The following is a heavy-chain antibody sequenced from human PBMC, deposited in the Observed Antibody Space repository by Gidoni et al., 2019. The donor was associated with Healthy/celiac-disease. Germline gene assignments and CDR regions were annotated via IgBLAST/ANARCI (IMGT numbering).Heavy chain of an antibody. D-gene: IGHD6-13*01. CDR2: IYYSGST. V-gene: IGHV4-39*01. J-gene: IGHJ6*02. CDR3: ARGVKGDSSSWYYYYGMDV. CDR1: GCSISSSSYY. Sequence: QLQLQESGPGLVKPSETLSLTCTVSGCSISSSSYYWGWIRQPPGKGLEWIGSIYYSGSTYYNPSLKSRVTISVDTSKNQFSLKLSSVTAADTAVYYCARGVKGDSSSWYYYYGMDVWGQGTTVTVSS.